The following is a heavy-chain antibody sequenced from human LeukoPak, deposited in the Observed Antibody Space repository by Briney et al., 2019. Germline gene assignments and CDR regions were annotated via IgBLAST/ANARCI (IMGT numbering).Heavy chain of an antibody. CDR1: GYTFTGYY. D-gene: IGHD6-6*01. J-gene: IGHJ4*02. Sequence: ASVKVSCKASGYTFTGYYMHWGRQAPGQGLEWMGWINPNSGGTNYAQKFQGRVTMTRDTSISTAYMALSRLRSADTAVYYCARDRIAARPGGDFDYWGQGTLVTVSS. CDR2: INPNSGGT. V-gene: IGHV1-2*02. CDR3: ARDRIAARPGGDFDY.